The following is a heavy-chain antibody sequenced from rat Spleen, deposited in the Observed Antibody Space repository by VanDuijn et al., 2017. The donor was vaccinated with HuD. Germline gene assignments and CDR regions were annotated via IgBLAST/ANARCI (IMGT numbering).Heavy chain of an antibody. CDR1: GFSLTNYS. Sequence: VQLKESGPGLVQPSQTLSLTCTVSGFSLTNYSVSWVRQPSGKGPEWMGVMWSGGSTAYNSALKSRLSISRDTSKSQVFLKMSSLQTEDTATYYCARGGFYGYDWGPGTMVTVSS. V-gene: IGHV2S63*01. D-gene: IGHD1-7*01. CDR3: ARGGFYGYD. J-gene: IGHJ1*01. CDR2: MWSGGST.